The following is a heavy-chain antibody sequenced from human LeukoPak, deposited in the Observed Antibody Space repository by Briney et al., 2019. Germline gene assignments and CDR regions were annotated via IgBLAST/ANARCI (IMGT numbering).Heavy chain of an antibody. J-gene: IGHJ4*02. V-gene: IGHV1-69*04. CDR2: IIPILGIA. Sequence: ASVKVSCKAPGGTFSSYAISWVRQAPGQGLEWMGRIIPILGIANYAQKFQGRVTITADKSTSTAYMELSSLRSEDTAVYYCAREGLLTPYYFDYWGQGTLVTVSS. CDR1: GGTFSSYA. CDR3: AREGLLTPYYFDY. D-gene: IGHD1-14*01.